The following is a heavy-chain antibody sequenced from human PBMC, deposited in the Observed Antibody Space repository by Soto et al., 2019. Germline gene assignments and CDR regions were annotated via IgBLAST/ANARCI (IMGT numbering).Heavy chain of an antibody. V-gene: IGHV4-59*08. Sequence: PSETLSLTCTVSGGSISSYYWSWIRQPPGKGLEWIGYIYYSGSTNYNPSLKSRVTISVDTSKNQFSLKLSSVTAADTAVYYCASLIYDYIWGSYRRYDAFDIWGQGTMVTVSS. CDR3: ASLIYDYIWGSYRRYDAFDI. J-gene: IGHJ3*02. D-gene: IGHD3-16*02. CDR1: GGSISSYY. CDR2: IYYSGST.